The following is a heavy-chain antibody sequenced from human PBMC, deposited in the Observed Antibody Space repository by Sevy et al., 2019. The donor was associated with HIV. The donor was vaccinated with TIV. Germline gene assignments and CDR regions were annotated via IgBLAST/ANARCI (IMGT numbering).Heavy chain of an antibody. CDR2: TYYRSKWYN. CDR3: ARGTPYSSSSELDGGLFDY. D-gene: IGHD6-6*01. J-gene: IGHJ4*02. Sequence: SQTLSLTCAISGDSVSSNSAAWNWIRQSPSRGLEWLGRTYYRSKWYNDYAVSVKSRITINPDTSKNQFSLQLNSVTPEDTAVYYCARGTPYSSSSELDGGLFDYWGQGTLVTVSS. V-gene: IGHV6-1*01. CDR1: GDSVSSNSAA.